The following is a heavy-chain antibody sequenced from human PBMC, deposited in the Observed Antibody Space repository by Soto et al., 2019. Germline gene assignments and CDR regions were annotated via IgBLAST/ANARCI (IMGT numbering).Heavy chain of an antibody. V-gene: IGHV1-18*01. CDR2: ISAYNGNT. D-gene: IGHD3-10*01. CDR1: GYTFTSYG. J-gene: IGHJ6*02. CDR3: ARGYYYGSGSYTPVYYYYGMDV. Sequence: EASVKVSCKASGYTFTSYGISWVRQAPGQGLEWMGWISAYNGNTNYAQKLQGRVTMTTDTSTSTAYMELRSLRSDDTAVYYCARGYYYGSGSYTPVYYYYGMDVWGQGTTVTVSS.